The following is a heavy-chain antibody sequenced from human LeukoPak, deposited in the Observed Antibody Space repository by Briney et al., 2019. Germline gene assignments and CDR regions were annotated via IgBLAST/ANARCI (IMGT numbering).Heavy chain of an antibody. CDR1: GYTFTSYY. V-gene: IGHV1-46*01. Sequence: APVKVSCKASGYTFTSYYMHWVRQSPGQALEWMGIINPIGGSTRYAQKFQGRVTMTRDTSTSTVYMELSSLRSEDTAVYYCERDEGDYGCRNWGQGTLVTVSS. J-gene: IGHJ4*02. CDR3: ERDEGDYGCRN. CDR2: INPIGGST. D-gene: IGHD4-17*01.